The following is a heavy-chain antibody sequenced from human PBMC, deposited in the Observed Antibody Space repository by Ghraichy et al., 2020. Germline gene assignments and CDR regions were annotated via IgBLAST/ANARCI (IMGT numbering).Heavy chain of an antibody. Sequence: GGSLRLSCAASGFTFTSCFMGWVRQAPGKGLEWVSTISGSGGNTYYADSVKGRFTISRDNSKNTLYLQMNSLRADDTGVYYCAKGLPTSRSFDYWGQGTLITVSS. V-gene: IGHV3-23*01. CDR2: ISGSGGNT. CDR3: AKGLPTSRSFDY. CDR1: GFTFTSCF. J-gene: IGHJ4*02. D-gene: IGHD2-21*01.